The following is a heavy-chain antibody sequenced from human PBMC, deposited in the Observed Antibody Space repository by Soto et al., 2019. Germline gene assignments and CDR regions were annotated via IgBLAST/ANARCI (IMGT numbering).Heavy chain of an antibody. D-gene: IGHD4-17*01. Sequence: GGSLRLSCAASGFTFSNAWMSWVRQAPGKGLEWVGRIKSKTDGGTTDYAAPVKGRFTISRDDSKNTLYLQMNSLKTEDTAVYYCTTVIDYGDSVFDYWGQGTLVTVSS. CDR2: IKSKTDGGTT. CDR1: GFTFSNAW. CDR3: TTVIDYGDSVFDY. J-gene: IGHJ4*02. V-gene: IGHV3-15*01.